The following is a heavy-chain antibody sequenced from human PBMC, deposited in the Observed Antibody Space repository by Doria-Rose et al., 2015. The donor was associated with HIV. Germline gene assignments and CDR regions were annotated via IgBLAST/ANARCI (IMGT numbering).Heavy chain of an antibody. CDR3: ARGLLRGGWNDVDYYYGMDV. D-gene: IGHD1-1*01. V-gene: IGHV4-34*01. Sequence: QVQLQQWDAGLVKPSETLSLTCAVFGGSFSGYYWSWIRQPPGKGLEWIGEINHSGSTNYITSLKSRVTISLDTSKNLFSRKLSSVTAADTAVYYCARGLLRGGWNDVDYYYGMDVWGQGTTVTVSS. J-gene: IGHJ6*02. CDR1: GGSFSGYY. CDR2: INHSGST.